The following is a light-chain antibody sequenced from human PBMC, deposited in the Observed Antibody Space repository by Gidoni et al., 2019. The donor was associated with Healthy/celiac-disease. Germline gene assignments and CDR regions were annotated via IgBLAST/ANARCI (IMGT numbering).Light chain of an antibody. CDR2: AAS. Sequence: AIRMTQSPPSFSASTGDRVTITCRASQGISSYLAWYQQKPGKAPKLLIYAASTLQSGVPSRFSGSGSGTDFTLTISCLQSEDFATYYCQQYYSYPVFGGGTKVEIK. CDR1: QGISSY. J-gene: IGKJ4*01. V-gene: IGKV1-8*01. CDR3: QQYYSYPV.